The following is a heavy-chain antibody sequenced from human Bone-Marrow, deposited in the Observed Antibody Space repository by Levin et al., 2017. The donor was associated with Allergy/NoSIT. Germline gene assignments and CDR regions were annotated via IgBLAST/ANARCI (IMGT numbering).Heavy chain of an antibody. CDR3: ARDPLYASGRADWFDP. D-gene: IGHD3-10*01. CDR1: GFSFTSHW. Sequence: GGSLRLSCTASGFSFTSHWMHWVRQVPGKGLVWVARINSDGTTVKYADSVKGRFTISRDNAKNTLYLQMSSLRAEDTALYHCARDPLYASGRADWFDPWGRGTPVTVSS. J-gene: IGHJ5*02. CDR2: INSDGTTV. V-gene: IGHV3-74*01.